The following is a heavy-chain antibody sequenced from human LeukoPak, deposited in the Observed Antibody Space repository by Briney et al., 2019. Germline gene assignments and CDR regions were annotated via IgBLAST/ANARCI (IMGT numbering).Heavy chain of an antibody. J-gene: IGHJ4*02. CDR2: ISYDGSNK. CDR1: GFTFSSYA. V-gene: IGHV3-30-3*01. Sequence: GGSLRLSCAASGFTFSSYAMHWVRQAPGKGLEWVAVISYDGSNKYYADSAKGRFTISRDNSKNTLYLQMNSLRAEDTAVYYCAREGAAWNYFFGYWGQGTLVTVSS. CDR3: AREGAAWNYFFGY. D-gene: IGHD1-7*01.